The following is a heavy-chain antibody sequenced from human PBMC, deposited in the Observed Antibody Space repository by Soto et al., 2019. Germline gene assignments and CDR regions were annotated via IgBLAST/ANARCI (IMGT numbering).Heavy chain of an antibody. V-gene: IGHV5-51*01. Sequence: PGESLKISCKGSGYNFATYWIGWVRQMPGKGLEWMGIIWPADSDTRYNPTFEGQVTISADQSITTAYLQWSSLKASDTATYYCASGSRDCSGGSCYSHWGQGTLVTVSS. J-gene: IGHJ4*02. CDR2: IWPADSDT. D-gene: IGHD2-15*01. CDR1: GYNFATYW. CDR3: ASGSRDCSGGSCYSH.